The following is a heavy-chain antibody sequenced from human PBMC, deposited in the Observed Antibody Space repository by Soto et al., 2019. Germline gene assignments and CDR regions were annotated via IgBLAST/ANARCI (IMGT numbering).Heavy chain of an antibody. CDR1: GFTFSSYS. J-gene: IGHJ4*02. Sequence: EVQLVESGGGLVQPGGSLRLSCVASGFTFSSYSMHWVRQAPGKGLEWVSSISSDNTYIFYADSVMARFTISRDNAKNSLYLQLNSLRAEDTGVYWCARSEVRAAFDYWGQGSLVTVSS. V-gene: IGHV3-21*01. D-gene: IGHD1-26*01. CDR2: ISSDNTYI. CDR3: ARSEVRAAFDY.